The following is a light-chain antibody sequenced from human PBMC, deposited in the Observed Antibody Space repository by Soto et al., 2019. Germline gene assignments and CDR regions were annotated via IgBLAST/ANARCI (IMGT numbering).Light chain of an antibody. CDR3: QKYNSAPLT. J-gene: IGKJ4*01. CDR1: QGISNY. Sequence: DIQMPQSQSSLPASVGDGVTTTCRASQGISNYLAWYQQKPGKVLKLLIYAASTLQSGVPSRFSGSGSGTDFTLTISSLQPEDVATYYCQKYNSAPLTFGGGTKVEIK. V-gene: IGKV1-27*01. CDR2: AAS.